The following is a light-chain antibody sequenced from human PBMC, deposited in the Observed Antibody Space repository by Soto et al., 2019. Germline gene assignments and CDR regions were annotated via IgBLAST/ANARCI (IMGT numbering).Light chain of an antibody. V-gene: IGKV3D-15*01. CDR3: QQYNSWPLT. CDR1: QSVFSSY. CDR2: GAS. Sequence: EIVLTQSPGTLSLSPGERATLSCRASQSVFSSYLAWYQKKPGQAPRLLIYGASTRATGVPTRISGSGSGTEFTLTISSLQSEDFAVYYCQQYNSWPLTFGGGTKVDIK. J-gene: IGKJ4*01.